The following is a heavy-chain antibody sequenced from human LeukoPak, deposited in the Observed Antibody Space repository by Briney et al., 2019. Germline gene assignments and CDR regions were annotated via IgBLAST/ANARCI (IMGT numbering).Heavy chain of an antibody. V-gene: IGHV4-34*01. D-gene: IGHD3-22*01. Sequence: SETLSLTCAVYGGSFSGYYWSWIRQPPGKGLEWIGEINHSGSTNYNPSLKSRVTISVDTSKNQFSLKLSSVTAADTAVYYCARSAMIARSLWNYWGQGTLVTVSS. CDR1: GGSFSGYY. CDR3: ARSAMIARSLWNY. J-gene: IGHJ4*02. CDR2: INHSGST.